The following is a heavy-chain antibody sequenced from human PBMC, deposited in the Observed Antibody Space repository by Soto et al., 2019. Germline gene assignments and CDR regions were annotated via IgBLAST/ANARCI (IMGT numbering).Heavy chain of an antibody. D-gene: IGHD3-3*01. Sequence: PGGSLRLSCAASGFIVSTNYMSWVRQAPGKGLEWVSVIYSGTNTYYADSVKGRFTISRDKSKNTLYLQMNALRPEDTAVYYCANTFPLFSWGQGTLVPVSS. J-gene: IGHJ4*02. CDR3: ANTFPLFS. V-gene: IGHV3-66*01. CDR1: GFIVSTNY. CDR2: IYSGTNT.